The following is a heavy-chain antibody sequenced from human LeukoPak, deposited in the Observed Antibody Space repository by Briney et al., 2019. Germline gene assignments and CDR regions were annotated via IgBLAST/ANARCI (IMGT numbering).Heavy chain of an antibody. CDR2: ISSNGGST. CDR1: GFTFSNYA. D-gene: IGHD3-22*01. CDR3: ARAGRDYYYDSSGYAGHDY. V-gene: IGHV3-64*04. Sequence: PGGSLRLSCTASGFTFSNYAMHWVRQAPGKGLEYVAAISSNGGSTYYANSVKGRVTISRDNAKNTLYLQMNSLRAEDTAVYYCARAGRDYYYDSSGYAGHDYWGQGTLVTVSS. J-gene: IGHJ4*02.